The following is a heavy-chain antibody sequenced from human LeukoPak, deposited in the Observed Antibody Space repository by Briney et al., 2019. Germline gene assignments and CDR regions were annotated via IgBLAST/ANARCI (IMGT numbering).Heavy chain of an antibody. CDR2: ITSSSSYI. Sequence: GGSLRLSCAASGFTFSSYWMSRVRQAPGKGLEWVSSITSSSSYIYYADSVKGRFTISRDNAKDSLYLQMNSLRAEDTAVYYCARGVGYCSGGSCFNWFDPWGQGTLVTVSS. J-gene: IGHJ5*02. CDR1: GFTFSSYW. CDR3: ARGVGYCSGGSCFNWFDP. D-gene: IGHD2-15*01. V-gene: IGHV3-21*01.